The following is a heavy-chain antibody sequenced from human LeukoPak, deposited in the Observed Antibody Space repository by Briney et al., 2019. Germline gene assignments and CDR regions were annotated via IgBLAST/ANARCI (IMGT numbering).Heavy chain of an antibody. V-gene: IGHV4-59*08. CDR2: IFHSGST. CDR3: ARHSPTYYDFDY. D-gene: IGHD3-10*01. CDR1: GGSISNYY. Sequence: SETLFLTCTVSGGSISNYYWTWLRQPPGKGLEWIGYIFHSGSTKYNPSLQSRVTISVDTSKNRFSLKLSSVTAADTAVYYCARHSPTYYDFDYWGQGTLVTVSS. J-gene: IGHJ4*02.